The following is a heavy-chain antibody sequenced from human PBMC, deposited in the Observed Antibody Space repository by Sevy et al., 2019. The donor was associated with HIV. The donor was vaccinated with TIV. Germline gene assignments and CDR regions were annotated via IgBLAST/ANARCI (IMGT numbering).Heavy chain of an antibody. CDR1: GFTFSSYA. Sequence: GGCLRLSCAASGFTFSSYAMSWVRQAPGKGLEWVSAISGSGGSTYYADSVKGRFTISRDNSKNTLYLQMNSLRAEDTAVYYCAKVIAAAVIYYYYGMDVWGQGTTVTVSS. CDR2: ISGSGGST. V-gene: IGHV3-23*01. D-gene: IGHD6-13*01. CDR3: AKVIAAAVIYYYYGMDV. J-gene: IGHJ6*02.